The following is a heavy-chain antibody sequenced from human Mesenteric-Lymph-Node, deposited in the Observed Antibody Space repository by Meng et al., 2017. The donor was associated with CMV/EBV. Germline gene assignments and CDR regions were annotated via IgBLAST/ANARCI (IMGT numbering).Heavy chain of an antibody. V-gene: IGHV3-30*02. CDR2: IRYDGSAK. Sequence: GESLKISCAASGFTVSYHYMSWVRQAPGKGLEWVTFIRYDGSAKYYADSVKGRFTISRDNSKNTLYLHMNSLRAEDTAVYYCAREGAVAGFDYWGQGTLVTVSS. CDR3: AREGAVAGFDY. J-gene: IGHJ4*02. D-gene: IGHD6-19*01. CDR1: GFTVSYHY.